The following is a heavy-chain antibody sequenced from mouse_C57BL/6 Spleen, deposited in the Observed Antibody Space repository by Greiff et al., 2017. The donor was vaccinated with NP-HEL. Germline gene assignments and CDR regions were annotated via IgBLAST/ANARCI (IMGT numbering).Heavy chain of an antibody. CDR1: GYTFTSYT. J-gene: IGHJ3*01. D-gene: IGHD2-2*01. CDR3: ARKENYGFFAY. V-gene: IGHV1-4*01. CDR2: INPSSGYT. Sequence: QVQLQQSGAELARPGASVKMSCKASGYTFTSYTMHWVKQRPGQGLEWIGYINPSSGYTKYNQKFKDKATLTAVKSSSTAYMQLSSLTSEDSAVYYCARKENYGFFAYWGQGTLVTVSA.